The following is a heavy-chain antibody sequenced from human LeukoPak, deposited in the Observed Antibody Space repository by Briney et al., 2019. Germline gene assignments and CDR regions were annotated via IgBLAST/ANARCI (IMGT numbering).Heavy chain of an antibody. V-gene: IGHV3-15*01. CDR2: IRSKTDGGTT. Sequence: PGGSLRLSCAASGFTFSNAWMSWVRQAPGKGLEWVGRIRSKTDGGTTDYAAPVKGRFTISRDDSKNTLYLQMTSLKTEDTAVYYCTTDGGITMREGGWYFDLWGRGTLVTVSS. D-gene: IGHD3-22*01. CDR1: GFTFSNAW. J-gene: IGHJ2*01. CDR3: TTDGGITMREGGWYFDL.